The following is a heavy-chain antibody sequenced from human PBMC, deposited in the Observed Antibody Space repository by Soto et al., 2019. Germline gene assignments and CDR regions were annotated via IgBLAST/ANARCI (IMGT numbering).Heavy chain of an antibody. CDR2: IKEDGSDK. J-gene: IGHJ4*02. CDR1: GFTFNTYW. V-gene: IGHV3-7*01. D-gene: IGHD6-25*01. CDR3: ARFTRGSSGDY. Sequence: LRLSCVASGFTFNTYWMSWVRQAPGKGLEWVANIKEDGSDKYYVDSVKGRFTISRDNAKNLLYLQMNSLGAGDTAMYYCARFTRGSSGDYWGQGTLVTVS.